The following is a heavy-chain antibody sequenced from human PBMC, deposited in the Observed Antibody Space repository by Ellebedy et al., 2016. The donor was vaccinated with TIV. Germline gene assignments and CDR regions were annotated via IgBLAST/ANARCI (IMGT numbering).Heavy chain of an antibody. V-gene: IGHV3-7*04. CDR1: GFTFTTFW. D-gene: IGHD1/OR15-1a*01. J-gene: IGHJ4*02. Sequence: GESLKISCAASGFTFTTFWMSWVRQAPGKGLEWVGNINQDGSEKCYGDSVKGRFTNSRDNAKNSVYLQMNSLRAEDTAVYYCARENWYNEYWGQGTLVTVSS. CDR2: INQDGSEK. CDR3: ARENWYNEY.